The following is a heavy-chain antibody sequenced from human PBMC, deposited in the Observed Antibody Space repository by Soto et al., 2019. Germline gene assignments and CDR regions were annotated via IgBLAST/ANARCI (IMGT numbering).Heavy chain of an antibody. CDR3: AKAIAVEYYYYGMDV. Sequence: SCAASGFTFSSYAMSWVRQAPGKGLEWVSAISGSGGSTYYADSVKGRFTISRDNSKNTLYLQMNSLRAEDTAVYYCAKAIAVEYYYYGMDVWGQGTTVTVSS. CDR1: GFTFSSYA. V-gene: IGHV3-23*01. CDR2: ISGSGGST. D-gene: IGHD2-21*01. J-gene: IGHJ6*02.